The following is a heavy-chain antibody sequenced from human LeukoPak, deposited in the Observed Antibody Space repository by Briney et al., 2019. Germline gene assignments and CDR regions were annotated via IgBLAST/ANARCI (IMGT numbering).Heavy chain of an antibody. J-gene: IGHJ4*02. V-gene: IGHV3-11*05. CDR1: GFTFSDYY. CDR2: ISSSSSYT. Sequence: TGGSLRLSCAASGFTFSDYYMSWIRQAPGKGLEWVSYISSSSSYTNYADSVKGRFTISRDNAKNSLYLQMNSLRAEDTAVYYCARVLKLYCGGDCNYFDYWGQGTLVTVSS. D-gene: IGHD2-21*02. CDR3: ARVLKLYCGGDCNYFDY.